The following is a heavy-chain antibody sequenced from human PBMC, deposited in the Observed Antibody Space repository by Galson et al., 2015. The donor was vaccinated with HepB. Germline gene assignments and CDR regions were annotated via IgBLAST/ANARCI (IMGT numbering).Heavy chain of an antibody. D-gene: IGHD6-13*01. CDR2: IYYSGST. J-gene: IGHJ4*02. CDR3: ARGEQGFPRVDY. CDR1: GGSISSGGYY. Sequence: LSLTCTVSGGSISSGGYYWSWIRQHPGKGLEWIGYIYYSGSTYYNPSLKSRVTISVDTSKNQFSLKLSSVTAADTAVYYCARGEQGFPRVDYWGQGTLVTVSS. V-gene: IGHV4-31*03.